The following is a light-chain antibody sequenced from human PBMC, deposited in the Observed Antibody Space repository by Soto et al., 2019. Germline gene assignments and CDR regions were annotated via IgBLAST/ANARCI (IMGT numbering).Light chain of an antibody. Sequence: DIQMTQSPPSLSASVGARVTITCRASQSIGTFLNWYQVKPGKAPKVLIYGASTLQGGVPSRFNGSGFGTAFSITISSLQTEDFATYYCQQPYNTPLYTFGQGTKLEIK. V-gene: IGKV1-39*01. CDR3: QQPYNTPLYT. CDR2: GAS. CDR1: QSIGTF. J-gene: IGKJ2*01.